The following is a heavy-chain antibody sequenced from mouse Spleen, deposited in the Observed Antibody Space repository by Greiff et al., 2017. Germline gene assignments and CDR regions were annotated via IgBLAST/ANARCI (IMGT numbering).Heavy chain of an antibody. CDR3: ARGSYYSYDPFDY. J-gene: IGHJ2*01. CDR2: IDPSDSYT. D-gene: IGHD2-12*01. CDR1: GYTFTSYW. V-gene: IGHV1-69*01. Sequence: QVHVKQPGAELVMPGASVKLSCKASGYTFTSYWMHWVKQRPGQGLEWIGEIDPSDSYTNYNQKFKGKATLTVDKSSSTAYMQLSSLTSEDSAVYYCARGSYYSYDPFDYWGQGTTLTVSS.